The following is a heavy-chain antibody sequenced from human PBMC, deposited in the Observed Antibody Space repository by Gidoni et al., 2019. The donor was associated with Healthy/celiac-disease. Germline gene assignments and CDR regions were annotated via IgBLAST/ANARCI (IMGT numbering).Heavy chain of an antibody. CDR1: GFSLSTNGLA. V-gene: IGHV2-5*02. CDR3: ALRYFDPFDY. J-gene: IGHJ4*02. D-gene: IGHD3-9*01. Sequence: QITLKESGPTLVTPTQTLTLTCTFPGFSLSTNGLAVGWIRQPPGKALEWLALVYWDDDKRYSPSLRSRLTITKDTSKNHVVLTMTNMDPVDTATYYCALRYFDPFDYWGQGTLVTVSS. CDR2: VYWDDDK.